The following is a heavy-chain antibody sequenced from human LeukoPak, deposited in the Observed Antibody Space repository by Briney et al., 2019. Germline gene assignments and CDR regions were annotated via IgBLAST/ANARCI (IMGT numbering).Heavy chain of an antibody. CDR3: ARDRGWQQFDY. CDR1: GFTFSTSW. V-gene: IGHV3-7*01. CDR2: IKADGSGK. J-gene: IGHJ4*01. Sequence: GGSLRLSCAASGFTFSTSWMTWVRQAPGMGLERVANIKADGSGKYYVDSVRGRFSISRDNAKNSLYLELDNLRAEDTGVYFCARDRGWQQFDYWGQGTLVTVSS. D-gene: IGHD5-24*01.